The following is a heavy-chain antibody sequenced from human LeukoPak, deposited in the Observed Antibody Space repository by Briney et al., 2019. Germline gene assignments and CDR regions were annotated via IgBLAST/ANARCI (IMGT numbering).Heavy chain of an antibody. Sequence: GSLRLSCAASGFTFSSYSMNWVRQAPGKGLEWVSSISSSSSYIYYADSVKGRFTISRDNAKNSLYLQMNSLRAEDTAVYYRARVEYDYSNYVGYWGQGTLVTVSS. V-gene: IGHV3-21*01. J-gene: IGHJ4*02. CDR1: GFTFSSYS. D-gene: IGHD4-11*01. CDR2: ISSSSSYI. CDR3: ARVEYDYSNYVGY.